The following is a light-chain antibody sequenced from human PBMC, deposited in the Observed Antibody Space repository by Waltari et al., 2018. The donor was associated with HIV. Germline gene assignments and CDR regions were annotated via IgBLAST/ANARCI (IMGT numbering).Light chain of an antibody. J-gene: IGLJ2*01. CDR2: DVS. CDR3: SSYTSSSTWV. Sequence: QSALTQPAPVSGSPGQSLPISCTGTSSDVGGYNYVSWYQQHPGKAPKLMIYDVSKRPSGISNRFSGSKSGNTASLTISGLQAEDEADYYCSSYTSSSTWVFGGGTKLTVL. CDR1: SSDVGGYNY. V-gene: IGLV2-14*01.